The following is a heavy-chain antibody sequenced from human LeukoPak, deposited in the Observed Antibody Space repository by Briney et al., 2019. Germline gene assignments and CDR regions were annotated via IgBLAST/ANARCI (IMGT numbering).Heavy chain of an antibody. V-gene: IGHV3-7*03. Sequence: GGSLRLSCAASGFTFSSYWMNWARQAPGKGLEWVASINHNGNVNYYVDSVKGRFTISRDNAKNSLYLQMNSLRAEDTAVYYCAKDLSGSYRTFGYWGQGTLVTVSS. CDR3: AKDLSGSYRTFGY. J-gene: IGHJ4*02. D-gene: IGHD1-26*01. CDR1: GFTFSSYW. CDR2: INHNGNVN.